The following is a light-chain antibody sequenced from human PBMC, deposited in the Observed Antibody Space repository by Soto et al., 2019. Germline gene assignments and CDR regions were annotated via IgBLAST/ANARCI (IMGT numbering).Light chain of an antibody. CDR1: QSVSRY. CDR2: DAS. Sequence: EIVLTQSPATLSLSPGERATLSCRASQSVSRYLAWYQQKPGQAPRLLIYDASNRATGIPARFSGSGSGTDFPLNNSSLEPEDFAVYYCQQRSDWPSTFGGGTKVQIK. CDR3: QQRSDWPST. V-gene: IGKV3-11*01. J-gene: IGKJ4*01.